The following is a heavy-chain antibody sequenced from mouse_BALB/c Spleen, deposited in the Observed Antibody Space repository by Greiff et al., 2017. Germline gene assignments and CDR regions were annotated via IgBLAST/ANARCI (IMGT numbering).Heavy chain of an antibody. J-gene: IGHJ2*01. D-gene: IGHD1-1*01. V-gene: IGHV5-17*02. Sequence: EVQLVESGGGLVQPGGSRKLSCAASGFTFSSFGMHWVRQAPEKGLEWVAYISSGSSTIYYADTVKGRFTISRDNPKNTLFLQMTSLRSEDTAMYYCARLDYGRGYFDYWGQGTTLTVSS. CDR3: ARLDYGRGYFDY. CDR2: ISSGSSTI. CDR1: GFTFSSFG.